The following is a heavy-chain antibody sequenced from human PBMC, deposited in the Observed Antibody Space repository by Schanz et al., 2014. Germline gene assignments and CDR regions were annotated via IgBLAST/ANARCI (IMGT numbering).Heavy chain of an antibody. CDR2: ISPYTGNT. D-gene: IGHD6-13*01. CDR3: ARDGVDAGAGGNY. CDR1: GYAFSDYG. Sequence: QVQLEQSGAEVKKPGASVKVSCTTSGYAFSDYGITWVRQAPGQGLQWMGWISPYTGNTNYAQTLQGRITLTTDTATSTVYMELSSLRSEDTAVYYCARDGVDAGAGGNYAGQGTLVAVSS. V-gene: IGHV1-18*01. J-gene: IGHJ4*02.